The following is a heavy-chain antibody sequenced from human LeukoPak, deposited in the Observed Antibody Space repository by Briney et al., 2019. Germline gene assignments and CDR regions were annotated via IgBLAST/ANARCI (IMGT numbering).Heavy chain of an antibody. Sequence: GGSLRLSCAASGFTFSHYGLHWVRQAPGKGLEWVAVIWSDGTNKYYTDSVKGRFTISRDDSMKALYLQMDSLRAEDTAIYFCARDAQRGFDYSNSLQYWGQGSLVTVSA. V-gene: IGHV3-33*01. CDR2: IWSDGTNK. CDR3: ARDAQRGFDYSNSLQY. CDR1: GFTFSHYG. D-gene: IGHD4-11*01. J-gene: IGHJ4*02.